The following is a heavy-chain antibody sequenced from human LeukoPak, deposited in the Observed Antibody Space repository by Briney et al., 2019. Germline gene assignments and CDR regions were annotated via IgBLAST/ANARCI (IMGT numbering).Heavy chain of an antibody. CDR3: ARGGYFDILTGYYQTQYYYPMDV. D-gene: IGHD3-9*01. CDR1: GFTFSSYS. Sequence: GGSLRLSCAASGFTFSSYSIHWVRQAPGKGLEWVAVTSYDGGNKYYGDSVKGRFTISRDNSKSTLYLEVSSLRAEDTAVYYCARGGYFDILTGYYQTQYYYPMDVWGRGTTVTVSS. J-gene: IGHJ6*02. V-gene: IGHV3-30*04. CDR2: TSYDGGNK.